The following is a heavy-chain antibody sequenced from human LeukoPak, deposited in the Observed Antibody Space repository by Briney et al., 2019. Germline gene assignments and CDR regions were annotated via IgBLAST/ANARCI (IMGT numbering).Heavy chain of an antibody. D-gene: IGHD1-14*01. CDR1: GFTFSDSY. CDR3: GRGHRGLDY. V-gene: IGHV3-11*04. CDR2: ISNSGSSI. Sequence: KTGGSLRLSCAASGFTFSDSYMTWIRQAPGKGLEWVSYISNSGSSIYYADSVKGRFTTSRDNAKSSLYLQMNSLRAEDAAVYYCGRGHRGLDYWGQGALVTVSS. J-gene: IGHJ4*02.